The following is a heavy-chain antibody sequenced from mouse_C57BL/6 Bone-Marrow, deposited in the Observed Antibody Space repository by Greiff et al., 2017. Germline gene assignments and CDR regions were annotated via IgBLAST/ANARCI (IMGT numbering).Heavy chain of an antibody. J-gene: IGHJ3*01. Sequence: EVQLQQSGPELVKPGASVKISCKASGYTFTDYSMNWVKQSHGKSLEWIGDINPNNGGTSYNQKFKGKATLTVDKSSSTAYMELRSLTSEDSAVYYCARLRRGAWFAYWGQGTLVTVSA. D-gene: IGHD2-4*01. V-gene: IGHV1-26*01. CDR1: GYTFTDYS. CDR2: INPNNGGT. CDR3: ARLRRGAWFAY.